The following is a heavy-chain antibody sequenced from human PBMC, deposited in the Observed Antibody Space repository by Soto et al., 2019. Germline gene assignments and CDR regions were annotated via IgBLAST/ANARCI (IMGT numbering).Heavy chain of an antibody. CDR3: VREDILGVRSFDY. D-gene: IGHD3-9*01. Sequence: GGSLRLSCAASGFTFSGYSVNWVRQVPGKGLEWVSYISSGSKTIYYAESVKGRFTVSRDNARNSQYLQMNSLRDEDTAVYYCVREDILGVRSFDYWGQGTLVTVSS. J-gene: IGHJ4*02. V-gene: IGHV3-48*02. CDR2: ISSGSKTI. CDR1: GFTFSGYS.